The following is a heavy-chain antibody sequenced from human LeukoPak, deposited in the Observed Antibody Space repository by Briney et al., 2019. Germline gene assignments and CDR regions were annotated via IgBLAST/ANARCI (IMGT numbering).Heavy chain of an antibody. CDR2: IYHSGST. CDR1: GGSISSSNW. J-gene: IGHJ4*02. D-gene: IGHD2/OR15-2a*01. V-gene: IGHV4-4*02. Sequence: SETLSLTCAVSGGSISSSNWWSWVRQPPGKGLEWIGEIYHSGSTNYNPSLKSRVTISVDTSKSQLSLKLRSLTAADTAVYYCARSPGYFAFESWGQGTLVIVPS. CDR3: ARSPGYFAFES.